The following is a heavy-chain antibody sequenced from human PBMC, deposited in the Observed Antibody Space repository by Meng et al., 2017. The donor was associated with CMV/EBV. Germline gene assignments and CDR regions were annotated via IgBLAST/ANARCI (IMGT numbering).Heavy chain of an antibody. CDR3: ARTKSYDSGFFLGGRYYFDY. J-gene: IGHJ4*02. CDR1: GFTFSSYS. V-gene: IGHV3-48*04. Sequence: GESLKISCAASGFTFSSYSMNWVRQAPGKGLEWVSYISSSSGTIYYADSVKGRFTISRDDAKNSLYLQMNSLRAEDTAVYYCARTKSYDSGFFLGGRYYFDYWGQGTLVTVSS. CDR2: ISSSSGTI. D-gene: IGHD3-22*01.